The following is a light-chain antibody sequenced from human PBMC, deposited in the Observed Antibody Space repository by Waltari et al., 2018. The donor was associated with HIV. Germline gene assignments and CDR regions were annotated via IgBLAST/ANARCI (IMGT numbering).Light chain of an antibody. CDR3: QQYDNWPPLS. V-gene: IGKV3-15*01. J-gene: IGKJ4*01. CDR1: QSISIN. CDR2: GAS. Sequence: IVMTQSPATLAVSPGERATLACRASQSISINLAWYQQKPGQAPRLLLYGASTMATGIPARFSGSGSGRDFTLTISSLQSEDFAVYYCQQYDNWPPLSFGGGTKVEIK.